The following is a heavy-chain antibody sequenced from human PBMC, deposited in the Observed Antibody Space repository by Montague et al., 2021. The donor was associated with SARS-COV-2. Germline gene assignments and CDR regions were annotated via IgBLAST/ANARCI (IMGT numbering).Heavy chain of an antibody. V-gene: IGHV4-4*02. CDR2: IYHDGNT. Sequence: SETLSLTCTVSGGSIGSSNWWSWVRQSPGKGLDWIGEIYHDGNTHYKPSLKSRVIMSVDKSKNQFSLGVTSVTAADTAVYYCAKLDGGGYWGQGTLVTVSS. CDR1: GGSIGSSNW. J-gene: IGHJ1*01. D-gene: IGHD3-10*01. CDR3: AKLDGGGY.